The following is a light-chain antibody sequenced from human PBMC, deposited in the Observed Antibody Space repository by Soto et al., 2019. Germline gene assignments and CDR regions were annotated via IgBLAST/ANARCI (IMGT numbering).Light chain of an antibody. Sequence: QSALTQPPSASGSPGQSVTISCTGTSSDVGGYNYVSWYQQHPGKAPKLMIYEVSKRPXXXXXXXSGSKSGNTASLTVSGXXXXXXXXYYCSSYAGSNNWVFGGGTKLTVL. CDR3: SSYAGSNNWV. CDR1: SSDVGGYNY. J-gene: IGLJ3*02. CDR2: EVS. V-gene: IGLV2-8*01.